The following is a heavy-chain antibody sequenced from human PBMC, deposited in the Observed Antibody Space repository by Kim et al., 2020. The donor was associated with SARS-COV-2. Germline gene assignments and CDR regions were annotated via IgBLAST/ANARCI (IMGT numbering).Heavy chain of an antibody. CDR1: GGSISGYY. V-gene: IGHV4-59*12. CDR2: IYYSGST. Sequence: SETLSLTCTVSGGSISGYYWNWIRQPPGKGLEWIGNIYYSGSTDYNPSLKSRVTISLDTSKNQISLQLSSVTAADTAVYYCARERLGYLHDWFDPWGQGT. J-gene: IGHJ5*02. CDR3: ARERLGYLHDWFDP. D-gene: IGHD2-15*01.